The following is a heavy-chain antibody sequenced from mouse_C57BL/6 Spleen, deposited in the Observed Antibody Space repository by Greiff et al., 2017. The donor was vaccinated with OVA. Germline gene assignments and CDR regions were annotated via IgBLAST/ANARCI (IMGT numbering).Heavy chain of an antibody. D-gene: IGHD2-4*01. CDR1: GYTFTEYT. V-gene: IGHV1-62-2*01. Sequence: QVQLQQSGAELVKPGASVKLSCKASGYTFTEYTIHWVKQRSGQGLEWIGWFYPGSGSIKYNEKFKDKATLTADKSSSTVYMELSRLTSEDSAVYFCARHESDDYDGLYYYAMDYWGQGTSVTVSS. J-gene: IGHJ4*01. CDR2: FYPGSGSI. CDR3: ARHESDDYDGLYYYAMDY.